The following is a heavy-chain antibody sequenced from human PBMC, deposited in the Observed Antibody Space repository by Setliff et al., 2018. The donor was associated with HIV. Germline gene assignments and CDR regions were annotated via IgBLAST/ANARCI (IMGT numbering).Heavy chain of an antibody. J-gene: IGHJ4*02. CDR2: INVDGSSI. Sequence: GGSLRLSCAASGFTVSSNYMSWVRQVPGQGLVWVSRINVDGSSISYADSVKGRFTISRDNAKNTLFLQMNSLRAEDTAVYYCARLPQDVRSSIDFWGQGTLVTVSS. D-gene: IGHD6-6*01. CDR1: GFTVSSNY. V-gene: IGHV3-74*01. CDR3: ARLPQDVRSSIDF.